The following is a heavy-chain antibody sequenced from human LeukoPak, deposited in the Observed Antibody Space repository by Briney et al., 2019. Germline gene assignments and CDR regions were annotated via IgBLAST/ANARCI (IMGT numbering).Heavy chain of an antibody. J-gene: IGHJ4*02. V-gene: IGHV3-53*04. CDR2: IYSGGST. CDR3: ARDLAY. D-gene: IGHD2-21*01. Sequence: GGSLRLSCAASGFTVSSNYMRWLRPAPGKGLEWVAVIYSGGSTYYADSVEGRFTSSRHSSKNTLDLQMNSLRAVDTGVYYCARDLAYWGQGTLVTVSS. CDR1: GFTVSSNY.